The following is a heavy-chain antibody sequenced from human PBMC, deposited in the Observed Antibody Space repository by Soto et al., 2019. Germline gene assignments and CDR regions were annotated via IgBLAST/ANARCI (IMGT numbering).Heavy chain of an antibody. CDR3: ARGANGYYYFDY. J-gene: IGHJ4*02. CDR2: ITRDGSST. D-gene: IGHD5-18*01. CDR1: GFSLSDYW. V-gene: IGHV3-74*01. Sequence: TGGSLRLSCAASGFSLSDYWMHWVRQAPGEGLVWLSRITRDGSSTNYADSVKGRFTISRDNAKNTLYLQVNSLRGEDTAVYYCARGANGYYYFDYWGQGTLVTVSS.